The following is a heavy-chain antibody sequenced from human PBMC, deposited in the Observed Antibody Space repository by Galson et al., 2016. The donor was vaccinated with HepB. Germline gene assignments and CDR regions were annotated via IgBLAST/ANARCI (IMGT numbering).Heavy chain of an antibody. CDR2: IKQDGNEK. V-gene: IGHV3-7*05. CDR3: ARERFCSSATCYVGDAFHI. CDR1: GFTFSTYY. J-gene: IGHJ3*02. D-gene: IGHD2-2*01. Sequence: SLRLPCAASGFTFSTYYMTWVRQPPGKGLEWVAGIKQDGNEKYYVDSVKGRFTISRDNAKNSLYVQMDSLRAEDTAVYFCARERFCSSATCYVGDAFHIGGQGTMVTVSS.